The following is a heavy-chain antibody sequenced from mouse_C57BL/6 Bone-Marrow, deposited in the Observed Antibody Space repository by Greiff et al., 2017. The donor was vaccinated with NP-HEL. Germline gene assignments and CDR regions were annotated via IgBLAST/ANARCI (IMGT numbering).Heavy chain of an antibody. Sequence: QVQLQQSGAELVRPETSVKMSCKASGYTFTNYWIGWAKQRPGHGLEWIGDIYPGGGYTNYNEKFKGKATLTADKSSSTAYMQFSSLTSEDSAIYYCARLGYIYGSSAGDYFDYWGQGTTLTVSS. D-gene: IGHD1-1*01. J-gene: IGHJ2*01. V-gene: IGHV1-63*01. CDR3: ARLGYIYGSSAGDYFDY. CDR2: IYPGGGYT. CDR1: GYTFTNYW.